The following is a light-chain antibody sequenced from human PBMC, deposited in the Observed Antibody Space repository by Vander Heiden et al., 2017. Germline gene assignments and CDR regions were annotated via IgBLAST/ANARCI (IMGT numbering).Light chain of an antibody. V-gene: IGKV1-8*01. Sequence: ALRISQSPSSLSASTEDRVTITCRASQGISSYLAWYQQKPGKAPKLLIYAASTLQSGVPSRFSGSGSGTDFTLTISCLQSEDFATYYCQQYYSYPRTFGPGTKVDIK. CDR3: QQYYSYPRT. CDR2: AAS. J-gene: IGKJ3*01. CDR1: QGISSY.